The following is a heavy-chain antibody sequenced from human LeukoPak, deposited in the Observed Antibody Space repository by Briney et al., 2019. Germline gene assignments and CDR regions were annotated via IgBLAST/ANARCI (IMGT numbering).Heavy chain of an antibody. J-gene: IGHJ4*02. D-gene: IGHD5-18*01. CDR3: AKDLGWIQFGY. CDR2: ISSSGSTI. CDR1: GFTFSDYY. V-gene: IGHV3-11*01. Sequence: PGGSLRLSCAASGFTFSDYYMSWIRQAPGKGLEWVSYISSSGSTIYYADSVKGRFTISRDNSKNTVYLQVRSLRAEDTAVYYCAKDLGWIQFGYWGQGALVTVSS.